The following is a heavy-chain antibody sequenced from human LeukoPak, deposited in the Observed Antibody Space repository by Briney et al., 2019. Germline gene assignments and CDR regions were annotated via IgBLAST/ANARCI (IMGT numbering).Heavy chain of an antibody. D-gene: IGHD3-9*01. V-gene: IGHV4-4*02. CDR1: GGSISSSNW. CDR3: ARGAYDILTGYYANWFDP. J-gene: IGHJ5*02. CDR2: IYHSGST. Sequence: SGTLSRTCAVSGGSISSSNWWSWVRQPPGKGLEWIGEIYHSGSTNYNPSLKSRVTISVDKSKNQFSLKLSSVTAADTAVYYCARGAYDILTGYYANWFDPWGQGTLVTVSS.